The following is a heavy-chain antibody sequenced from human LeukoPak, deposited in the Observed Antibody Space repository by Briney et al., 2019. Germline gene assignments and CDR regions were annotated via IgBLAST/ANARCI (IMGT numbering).Heavy chain of an antibody. D-gene: IGHD3-10*01. Sequence: GASVKVSCKASGYTFTGYYMHWVRQAPGQGLEWMGWINPNSGGTNYAQKFQGRVTMTKDTSISTAYMELRSLRSDDTAVYYCARDYGSGSYPDYWGQGTLVTVSS. CDR3: ARDYGSGSYPDY. CDR1: GYTFTGYY. V-gene: IGHV1-2*02. CDR2: INPNSGGT. J-gene: IGHJ4*02.